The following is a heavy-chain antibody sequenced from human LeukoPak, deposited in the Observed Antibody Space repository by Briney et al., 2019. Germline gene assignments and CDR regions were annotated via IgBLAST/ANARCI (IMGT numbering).Heavy chain of an antibody. D-gene: IGHD6-6*01. CDR3: ARGGGEQLGFLDY. V-gene: IGHV1-69*06. CDR2: IIPIFGTA. Sequence: GASVKVSCKASGGTFSSYVINWVRQAPGQGLEWMGGIIPIFGTANYAQKFQGRVTITADKSTSTAYMELSSLRSEDTAVYYCARGGGEQLGFLDYWGQGTLVTVSS. J-gene: IGHJ4*02. CDR1: GGTFSSYV.